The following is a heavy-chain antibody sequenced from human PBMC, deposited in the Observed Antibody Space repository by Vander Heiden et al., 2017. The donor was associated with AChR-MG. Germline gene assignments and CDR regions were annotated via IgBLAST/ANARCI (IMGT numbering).Heavy chain of an antibody. CDR3: ARGGRALTRPLTSTVTMAPGRYFDL. CDR1: GGSFSGYY. D-gene: IGHD4-17*01. V-gene: IGHV4-34*01. Sequence: QVQLQQWGAGLLKPSETLSLTCAVYGGSFSGYYWSWIRQPPGKGLGWIGEINHSGSTNYNPSLKSRVTISVDTSKNQFSLKLSSVTAADTAVYYCARGGRALTRPLTSTVTMAPGRYFDLWGRGTLVTVSS. J-gene: IGHJ2*01. CDR2: INHSGST.